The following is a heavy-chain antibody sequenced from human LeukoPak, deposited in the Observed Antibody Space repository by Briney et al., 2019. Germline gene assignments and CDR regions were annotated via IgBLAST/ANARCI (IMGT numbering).Heavy chain of an antibody. Sequence: GGSLRLSCAASGFTFSDYYMSWIRQAPGKGLEGVSYISSSSSYTNYADSVKGRFTISRDNAKNSLYLQMNSLRAEDTAVYYCARAYSGVRGVIIQNWFDPWGQGTLVTVSS. CDR3: ARAYSGVRGVIIQNWFDP. J-gene: IGHJ5*02. CDR1: GFTFSDYY. CDR2: ISSSSSYT. V-gene: IGHV3-11*06. D-gene: IGHD3-10*01.